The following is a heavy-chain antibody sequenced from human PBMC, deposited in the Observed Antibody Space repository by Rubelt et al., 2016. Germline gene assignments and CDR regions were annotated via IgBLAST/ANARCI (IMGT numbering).Heavy chain of an antibody. Sequence: MHWVRQASGQRLEWMGWINAGNGNTKYSQKFQGRVTITRDTSASTAYMELSSLRSEDTAVYYCARVGDNWNYVDYWGQGTLVTVSS. V-gene: IGHV1-3*01. J-gene: IGHJ4*02. CDR3: ARVGDNWNYVDY. D-gene: IGHD1-7*01. CDR2: INAGNGNT.